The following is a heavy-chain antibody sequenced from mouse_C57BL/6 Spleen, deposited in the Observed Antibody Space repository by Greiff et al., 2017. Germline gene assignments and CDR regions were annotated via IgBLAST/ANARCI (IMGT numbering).Heavy chain of an antibody. V-gene: IGHV5-4*03. CDR3: ARALITTVVSFDY. D-gene: IGHD1-1*01. CDR2: LSDGGSYT. CDR1: GFTFSSYA. Sequence: EVKLMESGGGLVKPGGSLKLSCAASGFTFSSYAMSWVRQTPEKRLEWVATLSDGGSYTYYPDNVKGRFTISRDNAKNNLYLQMSHLKSEDTAMYYCARALITTVVSFDYWGQGTTLTVSS. J-gene: IGHJ2*01.